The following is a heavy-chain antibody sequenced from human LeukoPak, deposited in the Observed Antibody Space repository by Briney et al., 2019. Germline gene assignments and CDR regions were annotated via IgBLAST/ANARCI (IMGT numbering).Heavy chain of an antibody. CDR2: INHSGST. CDR3: ARGGFYCGGDCYVDY. D-gene: IGHD2-21*02. V-gene: IGHV4-34*01. CDR1: GGSFIPYY. Sequence: PLETLSLTCAVYGGSFIPYYWSWIRQPPGKGLEWIGEINHSGSTNYNPSLKSRVTITVDTSKNQFSLKLISVTAADTAVYYCARGGFYCGGDCYVDYWGQGALVTVSS. J-gene: IGHJ4*02.